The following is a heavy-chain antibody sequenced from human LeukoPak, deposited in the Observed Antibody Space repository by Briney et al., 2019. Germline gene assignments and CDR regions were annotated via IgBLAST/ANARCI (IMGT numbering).Heavy chain of an antibody. CDR2: IYYSGST. J-gene: IGHJ5*02. CDR1: GGSISSYY. Sequence: KPSETLSLTCTVSGGSISSYYWSWIRQPPGKGLEWIGYIYYSGSTNYNPSLKSRVTISVDTSENQLSLKLSSVTAADTAVYYCVRRSTSLLNWFDPWGQGTLVTVSS. CDR3: VRRSTSLLNWFDP. D-gene: IGHD2-2*01. V-gene: IGHV4-59*01.